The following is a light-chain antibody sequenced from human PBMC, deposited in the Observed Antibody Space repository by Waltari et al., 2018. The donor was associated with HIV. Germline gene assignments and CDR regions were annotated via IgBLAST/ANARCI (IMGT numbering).Light chain of an antibody. J-gene: IGLJ2*01. Sequence: SSHLTQDASVSVALGQTVRITCQGDSLRSYYASWYQQKPGQAPVVVFFGRNNRPSGIPERFFGASSGNTATLTITGAQAEDEADYYCHSRDSSGYHVVFGGGTKVTVL. V-gene: IGLV3-19*01. CDR3: HSRDSSGYHVV. CDR2: GRN. CDR1: SLRSYY.